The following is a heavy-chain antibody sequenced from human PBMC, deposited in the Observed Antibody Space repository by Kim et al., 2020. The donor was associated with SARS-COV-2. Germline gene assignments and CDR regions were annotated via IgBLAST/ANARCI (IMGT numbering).Heavy chain of an antibody. V-gene: IGHV1-18*01. J-gene: IGHJ6*02. Sequence: TNYAQKLQCRVTMTTDTSMSTAYMELRSLRSDDTAVYYCARGDYCGMDVWGQGTTVTVSS. CDR3: ARGDYCGMDV. CDR2: T.